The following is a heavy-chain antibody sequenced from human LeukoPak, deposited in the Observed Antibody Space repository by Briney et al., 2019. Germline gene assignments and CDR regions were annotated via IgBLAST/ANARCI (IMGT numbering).Heavy chain of an antibody. J-gene: IGHJ4*02. CDR3: ARVNSSGSFHDY. D-gene: IGHD6-19*01. CDR1: SGSISNYH. Sequence: SETLSLTCTVSSGSISNYHWSWIRQPAGKGLEWIGRISATGNTNYNSSLTSRVTISVDKSKNQFSLNLNSVTAADTAVYFCARVNSSGSFHDYWGQGARVTVSS. V-gene: IGHV4-4*07. CDR2: ISATGNT.